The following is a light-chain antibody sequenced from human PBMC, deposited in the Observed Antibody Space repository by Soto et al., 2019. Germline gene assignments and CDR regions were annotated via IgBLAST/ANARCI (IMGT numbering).Light chain of an antibody. V-gene: IGKV1-39*01. Sequence: DIQMSQSPSSLSSSVGDRVTITWGASQTINNYLNWYQQKPGQAPKLLISTASSLRGGFPSRFSASRSGTDFTLTISSLQFDDIATYYCQQSYGTTRTFGQGTKVDIK. J-gene: IGKJ1*01. CDR3: QQSYGTTRT. CDR1: QTINNY. CDR2: TAS.